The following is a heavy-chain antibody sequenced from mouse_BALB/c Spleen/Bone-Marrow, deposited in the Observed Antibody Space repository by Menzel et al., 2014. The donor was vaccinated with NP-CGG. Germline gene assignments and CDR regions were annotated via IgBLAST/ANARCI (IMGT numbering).Heavy chain of an antibody. J-gene: IGHJ3*01. CDR1: GYTFTNYW. CDR2: INPSTGYT. Sequence: QVQLKQSGAELAKPGASVKMSCKASGYTFTNYWMHWVKQRPGQGLEWIGYINPSTGYTEYNQKFKDKATLTADKSSSTAYMQLSSLTPEDSAVYYCARGYQRILAYWGQGTLVTVSA. CDR3: ARGYQRILAY. V-gene: IGHV1-7*01.